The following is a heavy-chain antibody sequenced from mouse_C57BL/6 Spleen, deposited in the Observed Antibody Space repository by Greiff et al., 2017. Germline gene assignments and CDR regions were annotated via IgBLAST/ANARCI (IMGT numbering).Heavy chain of an antibody. CDR2: INYDGSST. CDR3: AREGGSSYLYAMDY. Sequence: EVKVEESEGGLVQPGSSMKLSCTASGFTFSDYYMAWVRQVPEKGLEWVANINYDGSSTYYLDSLKSRFIISRDNAKNILYLQLSSLKSEDTATYYCAREGGSSYLYAMDYWGQGTSVTVSS. J-gene: IGHJ4*01. CDR1: GFTFSDYY. V-gene: IGHV5-16*01. D-gene: IGHD1-1*01.